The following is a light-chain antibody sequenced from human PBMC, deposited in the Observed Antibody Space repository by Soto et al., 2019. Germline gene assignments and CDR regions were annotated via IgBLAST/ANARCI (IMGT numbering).Light chain of an antibody. CDR2: GAF. J-gene: IGKJ5*01. CDR3: QQAASFPIT. Sequence: DIQMTQSPSSLSAPVGDRVTITCRASQSISGSLNWYQSKPGKAPKLLIYGAFTLHSGVPSRFSGSGSGTDYTLTINGLQPEDFATYYCQQAASFPITFGQGTRLEI. V-gene: IGKV1-39*01. CDR1: QSISGS.